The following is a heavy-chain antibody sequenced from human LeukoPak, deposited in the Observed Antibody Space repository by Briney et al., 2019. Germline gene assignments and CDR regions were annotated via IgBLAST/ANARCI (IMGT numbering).Heavy chain of an antibody. V-gene: IGHV1-18*01. CDR1: GYTFTSYG. CDR3: ARVCRAYYYYYMDV. D-gene: IGHD2-15*01. CDR2: ISAYNGNT. J-gene: IGHJ6*03. Sequence: GASVKVSCKASGYTFTSYGISWVRQSPGQGLEWMGWISAYNGNTNYAQELQGRVTMTTDTSTSTAYMELRSLRSDDTAVYYCARVCRAYYYYYMDVWGKGTTVTVSS.